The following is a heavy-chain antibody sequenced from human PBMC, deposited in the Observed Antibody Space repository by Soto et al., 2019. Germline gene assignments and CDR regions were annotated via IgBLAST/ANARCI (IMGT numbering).Heavy chain of an antibody. J-gene: IGHJ4*02. Sequence: SETLSLSCTVSGGSISGYYWSWIRQPPGKGLEWIGYMYDSANRNYNPSLKSRVSISVDTSKRQFSLRAEDTAVYYCARVERAYCGGDCYDYWGQGTLVTVSS. D-gene: IGHD2-21*01. CDR1: GGSISGYY. V-gene: IGHV4-59*12. CDR3: ARVERAYCGGDCYDY. CDR2: MYDSANR.